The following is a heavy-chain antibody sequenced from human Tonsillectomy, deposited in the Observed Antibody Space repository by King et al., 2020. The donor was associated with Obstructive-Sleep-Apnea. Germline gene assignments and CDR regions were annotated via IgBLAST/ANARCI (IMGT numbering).Heavy chain of an antibody. J-gene: IGHJ5*02. CDR2: IYYSGST. Sequence: VPLQESGPGLVKPSQTLSLTCTVSGGSISSGDYYWSWIRQPPGKGLEWIGYIYYSGSTYYNPSLKSRVTISVDTSKNQFSLKLSSVTAADTAVYYCARVSVDTAMAVPGWFDPWGQGTLVTVSS. CDR1: GGSISSGDYY. CDR3: ARVSVDTAMAVPGWFDP. D-gene: IGHD5-18*01. V-gene: IGHV4-30-4*01.